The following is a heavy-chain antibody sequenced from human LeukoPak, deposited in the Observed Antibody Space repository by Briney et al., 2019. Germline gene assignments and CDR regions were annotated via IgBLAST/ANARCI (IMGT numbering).Heavy chain of an antibody. CDR2: IYYSGST. V-gene: IGHV4-30-4*08. CDR3: ARLKGESWSRRDAFDI. D-gene: IGHD1-14*01. CDR1: GGSISSGGYF. Sequence: SETLSLTCTVSGGSISSGGYFWTWIRQPPGKGLEWIGYIYYSGSTYYNPSLKSRVTISVGTSKNQFSLKLSSVTAADTAVYYCARLKGESWSRRDAFDIWGQGTMVTVSS. J-gene: IGHJ3*02.